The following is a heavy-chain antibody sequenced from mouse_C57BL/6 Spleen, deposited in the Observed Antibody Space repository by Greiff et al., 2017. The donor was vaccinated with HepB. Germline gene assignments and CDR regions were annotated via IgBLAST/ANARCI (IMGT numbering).Heavy chain of an antibody. CDR1: GFNFKDDY. CDR3: TASHATLYALDY. Sequence: VQLQQSGAELVRPGASVKLSCTASGFNFKDDYMHWVKQRPEQGLDWIGWIDPSNGDTEYASKFQGKATITADTSSNTADLQLSSLTSEDTAVYCCTASHATLYALDYWGQGTSVTVSS. D-gene: IGHD3-2*02. V-gene: IGHV14-4*01. J-gene: IGHJ4*01. CDR2: IDPSNGDT.